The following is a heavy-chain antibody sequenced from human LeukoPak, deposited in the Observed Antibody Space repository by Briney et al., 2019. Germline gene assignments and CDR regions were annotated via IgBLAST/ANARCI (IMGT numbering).Heavy chain of an antibody. J-gene: IGHJ4*02. Sequence: SGGSLRLSCAASGFTFSNYAMSWIRQAPGKGLEWVSYISRSGTYTHYAGSVKGRFTISRDNAKNSLYLQMNSLRAEDTAVYYCARDMGGDPIYYFDYWGQGTPVTVSS. CDR1: GFTFSNYA. CDR3: ARDMGGDPIYYFDY. D-gene: IGHD4-17*01. CDR2: ISRSGTYT. V-gene: IGHV3-11*05.